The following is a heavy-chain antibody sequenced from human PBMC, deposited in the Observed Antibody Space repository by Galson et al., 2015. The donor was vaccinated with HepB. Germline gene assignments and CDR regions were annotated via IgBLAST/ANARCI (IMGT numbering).Heavy chain of an antibody. Sequence: SVKVSCKASGGTFSSYAISWVRQAPGQGLEWMGGIIPIFGTANYAQKFQGRVTITADESTSTAYMELSSLRSEDTAVYYCARSPKLYSSSDYWGQGTLVTVSS. V-gene: IGHV1-69*13. J-gene: IGHJ4*02. CDR2: IIPIFGTA. CDR3: ARSPKLYSSSDY. D-gene: IGHD6-6*01. CDR1: GGTFSSYA.